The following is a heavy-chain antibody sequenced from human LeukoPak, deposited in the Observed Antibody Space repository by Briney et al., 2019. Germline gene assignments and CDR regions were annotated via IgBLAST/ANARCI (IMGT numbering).Heavy chain of an antibody. CDR3: ARNNGMDV. CDR2: ISLSSSTI. J-gene: IGHJ6*02. V-gene: IGHV3-48*01. CDR1: GFTFSGYS. Sequence: GGSLRLSCAASGFTFSGYSMNWIRQAPGKGLEWVSYISLSSSTIYYADSVKGRFTISRDNAKNSLYLQMNSLRAEDTALYHCARNNGMDVWGQGTTVIVSS.